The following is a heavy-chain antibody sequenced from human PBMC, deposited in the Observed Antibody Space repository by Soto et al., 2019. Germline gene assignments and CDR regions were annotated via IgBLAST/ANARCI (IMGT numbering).Heavy chain of an antibody. V-gene: IGHV4-4*02. D-gene: IGHD5-18*01. Sequence: ALTCSGSDGPIRSNNWGGWGRQPPGQGLEWIGQIFHSGSPDYNPSLKSRVTISVDKSKNQFSLKLSSVTAADTAVYYCPRAETCEKAMVRPARQEGDYWGRGTLVTVPS. CDR2: IFHSGSP. CDR1: DGPIRSNNW. J-gene: IGHJ4*02. CDR3: PRAETCEKAMVRPARQEGDY.